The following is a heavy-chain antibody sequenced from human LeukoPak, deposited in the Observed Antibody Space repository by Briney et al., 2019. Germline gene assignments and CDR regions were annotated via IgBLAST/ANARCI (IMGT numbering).Heavy chain of an antibody. V-gene: IGHV3-30-3*01. CDR2: ISYDGSNK. J-gene: IGHJ4*02. CDR1: GFTFSSYA. D-gene: IGHD1-26*01. Sequence: GGSLRLSCAASGFTFSSYAMHWVRQAPGKGLEWVAVISYDGSNKYYADSVKGRFTISRDNSKNTLYLQMNSLRAEDTAVYYCARESASGALGYWGQGTLVTVSS. CDR3: ARESASGALGY.